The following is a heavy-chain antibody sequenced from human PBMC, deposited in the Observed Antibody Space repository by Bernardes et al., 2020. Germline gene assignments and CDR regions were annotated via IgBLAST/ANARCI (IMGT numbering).Heavy chain of an antibody. Sequence: GGSLRLSCAASGFTFSSYWMHWVRQAPGKGLVWVSRINSDGSSTSDADSVKGRFTISRDNAKNTLYLQMNSLRAEDTAVYYCARDPRGPNIVGATTFDYWGQGTLVTVSS. J-gene: IGHJ4*02. V-gene: IGHV3-74*01. CDR3: ARDPRGPNIVGATTFDY. CDR1: GFTFSSYW. D-gene: IGHD1-26*01. CDR2: INSDGSST.